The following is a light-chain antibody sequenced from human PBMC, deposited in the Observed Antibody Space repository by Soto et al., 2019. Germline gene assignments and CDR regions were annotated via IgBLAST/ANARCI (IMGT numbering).Light chain of an antibody. CDR3: QQSYTSPYT. V-gene: IGKV1-39*01. CDR1: QSINIY. Sequence: IQMTQSPSSLSASVGDSVTVTCRASQSINIYLNWYQQKPGKAPTLLLYGASSLQSGVLSRFPGGGSRADSTLTISSLQPEDFATYYYQQSYTSPYTFGQGTKLEIK. J-gene: IGKJ2*01. CDR2: GAS.